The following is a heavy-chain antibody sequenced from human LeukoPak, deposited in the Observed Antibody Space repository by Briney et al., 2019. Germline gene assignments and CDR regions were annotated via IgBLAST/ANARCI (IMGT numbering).Heavy chain of an antibody. V-gene: IGHV3-66*01. J-gene: IGHJ4*02. D-gene: IGHD3-16*01. CDR3: ASVWGSLREYDY. CDR2: IYSGGST. CDR1: GIPGRSDL. Sequence: GSLRPSWAALGIPGRSDLITGGRQAPGKGLEWVSVIYSGGSTSYADSVKGRFTISRGNSQNTVFLQMNSLRAEDTAVYYCASVWGSLREYDYWGQGTPVTVSS.